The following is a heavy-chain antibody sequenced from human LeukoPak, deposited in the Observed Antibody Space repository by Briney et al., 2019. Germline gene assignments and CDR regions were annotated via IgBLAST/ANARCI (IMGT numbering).Heavy chain of an antibody. J-gene: IGHJ4*02. CDR1: GITFSSHG. Sequence: PGGSLRLSCVASGITFSSHGMHWVRQAPGKGLEWVAFIRYDGSNKYYADSVKGRFTVSRDNSKNTLYLQMNSLRAEDTAVYYCAKDGYSYGDFDYWGQGTLVTVSS. V-gene: IGHV3-30*02. D-gene: IGHD5-18*01. CDR3: AKDGYSYGDFDY. CDR2: IRYDGSNK.